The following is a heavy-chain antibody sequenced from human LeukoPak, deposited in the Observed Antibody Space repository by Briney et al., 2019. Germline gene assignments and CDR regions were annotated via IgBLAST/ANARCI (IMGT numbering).Heavy chain of an antibody. J-gene: IGHJ4*02. D-gene: IGHD6-19*01. CDR1: GGSISSGSYY. V-gene: IGHV4-61*01. CDR2: IYYSGST. CDR3: ARATYSSGWYSFDY. Sequence: SQTLSLTCTVSGGSISSGSYYWSGIRQPPGKGLEWIGYIYYSGSTNYNPSLKSRVTISVDTSKNQFSLKLSSVTAADTAVYYCARATYSSGWYSFDYWGQGTLVTVSS.